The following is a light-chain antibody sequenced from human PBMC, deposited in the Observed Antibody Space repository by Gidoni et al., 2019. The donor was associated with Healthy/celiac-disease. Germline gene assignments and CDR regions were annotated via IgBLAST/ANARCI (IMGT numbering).Light chain of an antibody. CDR3: QQRSNWIT. CDR2: DAS. Sequence: EIVLTQSPATLSLSPGERATLSCRASQSVSSNLAWFQRKPGQAPSLLIYDASNRATGIPARFSGSGSGTDFTLTISSLEPEDFAVYYCQQRSNWITFXPXTKVDIK. J-gene: IGKJ3*01. CDR1: QSVSSN. V-gene: IGKV3-11*01.